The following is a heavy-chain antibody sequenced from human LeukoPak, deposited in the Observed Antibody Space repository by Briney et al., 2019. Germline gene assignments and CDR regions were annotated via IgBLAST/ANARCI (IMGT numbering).Heavy chain of an antibody. V-gene: IGHV3-11*06. D-gene: IGHD6-19*01. Sequence: GGSLRLSCAASGFTFSDYYMSWIRQAPGKGLEWVSYISSSSYTNYADSVKGRFTISRDNAKNSLYLQMNSLRAEDTAVYYCAREPVYSSGRQPHFDYWGQGTLVTVSS. CDR2: ISSSSYT. CDR1: GFTFSDYY. J-gene: IGHJ4*02. CDR3: AREPVYSSGRQPHFDY.